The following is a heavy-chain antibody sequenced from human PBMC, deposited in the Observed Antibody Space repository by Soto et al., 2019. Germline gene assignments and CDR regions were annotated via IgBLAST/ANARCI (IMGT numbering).Heavy chain of an antibody. J-gene: IGHJ5*02. CDR2: INHSGST. CDR3: ARGGYSSSVSANVTSRNNWFDP. V-gene: IGHV4-34*01. D-gene: IGHD6-6*01. CDR1: GGSFSGYY. Sequence: SETLSLTCAVYGGSFSGYYWSWIRQPPGKGLEWIGGINHSGSTNCNPSLKSRVTISVDTSKNQFSLKLSSVTAADTAVYYCARGGYSSSVSANVTSRNNWFDPWGQGTLVTVSS.